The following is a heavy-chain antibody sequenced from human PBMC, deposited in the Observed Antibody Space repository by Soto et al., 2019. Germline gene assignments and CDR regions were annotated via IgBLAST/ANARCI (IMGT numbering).Heavy chain of an antibody. D-gene: IGHD3-9*01. V-gene: IGHV4-34*01. J-gene: IGHJ6*03. Sequence: SETLSLTCAVYGGSFRGYFWIWIRQPPGKGLEWIGEMNHSGSTNYNPSLKSRVTISGDTSKNQFSLKLSSVTAADTAVYYCARRDGRDDILPLDYYMDVWGKGTTVTVSS. CDR2: MNHSGST. CDR1: GGSFRGYF. CDR3: ARRDGRDDILPLDYYMDV.